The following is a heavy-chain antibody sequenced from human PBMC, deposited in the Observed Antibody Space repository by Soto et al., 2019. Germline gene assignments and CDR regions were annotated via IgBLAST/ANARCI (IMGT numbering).Heavy chain of an antibody. V-gene: IGHV4-39*01. CDR3: ARHAPMIGRCLLGLDI. Sequence: SETLSLTCTVSGGSISGSSNYWGWIRQPPGKGREWIGSIYYSGSTYYNPSLKSRVTISVGASKNQLSLELSSVTAADTAVYCCARHAPMIGRCLLGLDIWGQGTMVTVSS. J-gene: IGHJ3*02. CDR2: IYYSGST. D-gene: IGHD3-22*01. CDR1: GGSISGSSNY.